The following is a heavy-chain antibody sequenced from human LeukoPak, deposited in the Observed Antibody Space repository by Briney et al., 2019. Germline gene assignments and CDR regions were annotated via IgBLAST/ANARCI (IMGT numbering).Heavy chain of an antibody. Sequence: PGGSLRLSCAASGFTFSSYAMSWVRQAPGKGLEWVSAISGSGGSTYYADSVKGRFTISRDNSKNTLYLQMNSLRAEDTAVYYCAREQYYYDSSGLDYWGQGTLVTVSS. CDR3: AREQYYYDSSGLDY. V-gene: IGHV3-23*01. CDR1: GFTFSSYA. J-gene: IGHJ4*02. CDR2: ISGSGGST. D-gene: IGHD3-22*01.